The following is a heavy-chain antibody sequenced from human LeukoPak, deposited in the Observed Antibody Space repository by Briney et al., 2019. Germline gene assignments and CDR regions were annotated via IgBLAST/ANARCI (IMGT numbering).Heavy chain of an antibody. J-gene: IGHJ4*02. Sequence: ASVKVSCKASGYTFTSYDINWVRQATGQGLEWMGWMNPNSGNTGYAQKFQGRVTMTRNTSISTAYMELSSLRSEDTAGYYCAITPGDCSGGSCYQYYFDYWGQGTLVTVSS. D-gene: IGHD2-15*01. CDR1: GYTFTSYD. V-gene: IGHV1-8*01. CDR2: MNPNSGNT. CDR3: AITPGDCSGGSCYQYYFDY.